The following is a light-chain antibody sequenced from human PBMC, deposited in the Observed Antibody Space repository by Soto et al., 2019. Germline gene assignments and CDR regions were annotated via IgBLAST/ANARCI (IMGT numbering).Light chain of an antibody. CDR3: QQYYSTPSWT. J-gene: IGKJ1*01. CDR2: WAS. Sequence: DIVMTQSQDSLAVSLGEWAAINSKPSRSVLYSSNNKNYLAWYQQKPGQPPKLLIYWASTLESGVPDRFSGSGSGTDFTLTISSLQAEDVAVYYCQQYYSTPSWTFGQGTKVEIK. CDR1: RSVLYSSNNKNY. V-gene: IGKV4-1*01.